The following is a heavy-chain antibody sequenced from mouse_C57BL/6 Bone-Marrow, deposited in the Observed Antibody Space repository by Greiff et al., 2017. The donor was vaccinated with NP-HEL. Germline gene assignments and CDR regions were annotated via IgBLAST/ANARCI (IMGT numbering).Heavy chain of an antibody. CDR3: GDDGYCRYAMDY. D-gene: IGHD2-3*01. CDR2: IRYDGSN. J-gene: IGHJ4*01. CDR1: GYSITSGYY. V-gene: IGHV3-6*01. Sequence: EVQLQESGPGLVKPSQSLSLTCSVTGYSITSGYYWNWIRQFPGNKLEWMGYIRYDGSNNYNPSLKNRISITRDTSKNQFFLKLNFVTTEDTATYYCGDDGYCRYAMDYWGQGTSVTVSS.